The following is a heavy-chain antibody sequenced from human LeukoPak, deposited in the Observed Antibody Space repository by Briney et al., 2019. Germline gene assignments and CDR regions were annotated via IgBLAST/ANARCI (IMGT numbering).Heavy chain of an antibody. CDR1: GFTFNSSP. D-gene: IGHD2-15*01. Sequence: GGSLRLSCAASGFTFNSSPMTWVRQAPGKGLEWVSGISASTSGTYYADSVKGRFTISRDNSKDTVFLQMNSLRAEDTAVYYCAKNLYCGGGSCYPSALGMDVWGQGTTVTVSS. J-gene: IGHJ6*02. CDR3: AKNLYCGGGSCYPSALGMDV. CDR2: ISASTSGT. V-gene: IGHV3-23*01.